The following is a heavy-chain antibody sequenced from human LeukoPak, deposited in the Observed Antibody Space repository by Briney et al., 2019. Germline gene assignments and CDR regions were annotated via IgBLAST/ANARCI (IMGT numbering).Heavy chain of an antibody. V-gene: IGHV3-30*02. CDR1: GFTFSSYG. Sequence: QSGGSLRLSCAASGFTFSSYGMHWVRQAPGKGLEWVALIRYDGSNKYYADSVKGRFTISRDNSKNTLYLQMNSLRAEDTAVYYCAKDGTSGSYLQTNYFDYWGQGTLVTVSS. D-gene: IGHD1-26*01. CDR3: AKDGTSGSYLQTNYFDY. J-gene: IGHJ4*02. CDR2: IRYDGSNK.